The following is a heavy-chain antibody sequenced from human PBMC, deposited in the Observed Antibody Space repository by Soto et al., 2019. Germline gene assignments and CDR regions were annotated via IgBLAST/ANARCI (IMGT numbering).Heavy chain of an antibody. V-gene: IGHV4-34*01. J-gene: IGHJ3*02. Sequence: QVQLQQWCGGLLKPSETLSLTCAGNGDSFGYYYWTWVRQTPGKGLEWIGEINHSGRTKYNPSLKSRVTISRDTSKTQFSLRLTSVTAADKAVYYCARWDYDFRDACDIWGPGTMVTVSS. CDR2: INHSGRT. CDR3: ARWDYDFRDACDI. CDR1: GDSFGYYY. D-gene: IGHD3-3*01.